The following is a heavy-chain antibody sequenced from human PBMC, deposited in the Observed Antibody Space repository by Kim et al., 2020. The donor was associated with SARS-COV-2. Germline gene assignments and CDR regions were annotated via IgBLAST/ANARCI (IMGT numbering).Heavy chain of an antibody. Sequence: DSVKGRFTISRDNSKNTLYLRMNSLRAEDTAVYYCAKDGSPGLNLNWFDPWGQGTLVTVSS. CDR3: AKDGSPGLNLNWFDP. D-gene: IGHD3-10*01. J-gene: IGHJ5*02. V-gene: IGHV3-30*02.